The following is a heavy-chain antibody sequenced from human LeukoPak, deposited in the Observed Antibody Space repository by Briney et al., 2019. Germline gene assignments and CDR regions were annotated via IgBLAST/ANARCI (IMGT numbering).Heavy chain of an antibody. D-gene: IGHD1-26*01. J-gene: IGHJ2*01. V-gene: IGHV3-23*01. Sequence: ESGGSLRLSCAASGFTFSTYTMYWVRHPPGKRLEWVSIIGSSGGGIHYADSVKGRFTISRDSSKNTLFLQMNTLRAEDTAIYYCAKDRTVGASYWYFDLWGRGTLVTVSS. CDR2: IGSSGGGI. CDR3: AKDRTVGASYWYFDL. CDR1: GFTFSTYT.